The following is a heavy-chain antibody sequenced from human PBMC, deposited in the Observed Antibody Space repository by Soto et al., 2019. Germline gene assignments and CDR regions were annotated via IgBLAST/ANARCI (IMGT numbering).Heavy chain of an antibody. Sequence: GGSLRLSCAASGFTFSSYAMSWVRQAPGKGLEWVSAISGSGGSTYYADSVKGRFTISRDNSKNTLYLQMNSLRAEDTAVYYCAKDREDIVVVPAALADWFDPWGQGTLVTVSS. J-gene: IGHJ5*02. CDR3: AKDREDIVVVPAALADWFDP. D-gene: IGHD2-2*01. CDR1: GFTFSSYA. V-gene: IGHV3-23*01. CDR2: ISGSGGST.